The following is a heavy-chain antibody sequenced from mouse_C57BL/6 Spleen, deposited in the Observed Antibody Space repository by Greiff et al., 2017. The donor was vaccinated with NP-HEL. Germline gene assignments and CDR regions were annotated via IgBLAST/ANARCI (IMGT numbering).Heavy chain of an antibody. Sequence: EVQLQQSGPELVKPGASVKISCKASGYSFTDYNMNWVKQSNGKSLEWIGVINPNYGTTSYNQKFKGKATLTVDQSSSTAYMQLNSLTSEDSAVYYCAREAFITTVVDPYYAMDYWGRGTSVTVSS. CDR2: INPNYGTT. J-gene: IGHJ4*01. CDR1: GYSFTDYN. V-gene: IGHV1-39*01. D-gene: IGHD1-1*01. CDR3: AREAFITTVVDPYYAMDY.